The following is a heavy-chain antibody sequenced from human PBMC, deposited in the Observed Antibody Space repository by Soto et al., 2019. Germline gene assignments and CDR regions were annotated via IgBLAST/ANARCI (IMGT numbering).Heavy chain of an antibody. CDR3: VKGGWLDF. D-gene: IGHD3-16*01. J-gene: IGHJ5*01. V-gene: IGHV3-23*01. CDR2: ISDDGSRT. Sequence: PGGSLRLSCAASGFSFSTFEMSWVRQAPGRGLEWVSFISDDGSRTYYADAVKGRFTISRDNSKHTLYLQMNSLTAEDTAVYACVKGGWLDFWGQGTLVTVYS. CDR1: GFSFSTFE.